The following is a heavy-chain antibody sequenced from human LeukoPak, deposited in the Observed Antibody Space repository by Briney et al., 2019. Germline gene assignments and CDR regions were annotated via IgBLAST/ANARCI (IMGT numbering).Heavy chain of an antibody. J-gene: IGHJ6*02. CDR2: INPNSGGT. CDR3: ARVWVSAWPLYKYYYGMDV. D-gene: IGHD6-19*01. CDR1: GYTFTGYY. Sequence: ASVKVSCKASGYTFTGYYMHWVRQAPGQGLEWMGRINPNSGGTNYAQKFQGRVTMTRDTSISTAYMELSRLRSDDTAVYYCARVWVSAWPLYKYYYGMDVWGQGTTVAVSS. V-gene: IGHV1-2*06.